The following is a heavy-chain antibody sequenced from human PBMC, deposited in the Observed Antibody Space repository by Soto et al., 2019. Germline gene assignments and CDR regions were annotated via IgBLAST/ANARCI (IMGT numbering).Heavy chain of an antibody. CDR2: SRNKVKKYTT. V-gene: IGHV3-72*01. D-gene: IGHD6-13*01. CDR1: GFTFSIYS. CDR3: ARISAALSQSFAI. J-gene: IGHJ3*02. Sequence: PGGSLRLSCAASGFTFSIYSMNWVRQAPGKGLEWVGRSRNKVKKYTTEYAASVKGRFTVSRDDSKNLLYLQMNNVKTEDTALYYCARISAALSQSFAIWGRGTMVTV.